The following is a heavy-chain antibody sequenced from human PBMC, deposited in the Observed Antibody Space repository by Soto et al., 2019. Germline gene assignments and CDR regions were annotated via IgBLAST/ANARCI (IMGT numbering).Heavy chain of an antibody. CDR3: ARAWSGPVYYYYGMDV. V-gene: IGHV3-33*01. CDR1: GFTFSSYG. Sequence: PGGSLRLSCAASGFTFSSYGMHWVRQAPGKGLEWVAVIWYDGSNKYYADSVKGRFTVSRDNSKNTLYLQMNSLRAEDTAVYYCARAWSGPVYYYYGMDVWGQGTTVTVSS. J-gene: IGHJ6*02. CDR2: IWYDGSNK.